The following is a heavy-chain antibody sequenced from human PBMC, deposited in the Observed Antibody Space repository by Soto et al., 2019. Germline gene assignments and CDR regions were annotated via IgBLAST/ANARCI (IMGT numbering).Heavy chain of an antibody. Sequence: QITLKESGPTLVKPTQTLTLTCTFSGFSLTTSGAGVGWIRQPPGKALEWLALIYWDDDKRYSPSLKNRLTITKHPSRNPVVLTLIDLDPVDTATYYCAHKSLVPFGMDVWGQGTTVTVAS. CDR2: IYWDDDK. V-gene: IGHV2-5*02. CDR1: GFSLTTSGAG. J-gene: IGHJ6*02. CDR3: AHKSLVPFGMDV. D-gene: IGHD3-10*01.